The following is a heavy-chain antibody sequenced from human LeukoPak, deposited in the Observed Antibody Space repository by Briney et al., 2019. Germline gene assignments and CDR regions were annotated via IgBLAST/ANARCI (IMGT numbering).Heavy chain of an antibody. D-gene: IGHD1-26*01. CDR2: IRYDASDK. CDR3: AKYSWEVGATSEIDY. CDR1: GFIFSNYG. Sequence: GGSLKLSCAASGFIFSNYGIHWVRQAPGKRLEWVAFIRYDASDKYYADSVKGRFTISRDNSKNKVYLQMNSLGAEDTAVYYRAKYSWEVGATSEIDYWGQGTLVTVSS. J-gene: IGHJ4*02. V-gene: IGHV3-30*02.